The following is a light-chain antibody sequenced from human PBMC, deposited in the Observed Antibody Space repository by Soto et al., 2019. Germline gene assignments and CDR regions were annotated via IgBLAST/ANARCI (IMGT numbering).Light chain of an antibody. CDR3: QQYGTSST. CDR1: QSVSTNF. V-gene: IGKV3-20*01. CDR2: GTS. J-gene: IGKJ1*01. Sequence: EIVLTQSPGTLSLSPGERATLSCRASQSVSTNFLAWYQQKPGQAPRLLIYGTSARATGIPDRFGGSGSGTDFTLTISRLEPEDFAVYYCQQYGTSSTFGQGTKVDIK.